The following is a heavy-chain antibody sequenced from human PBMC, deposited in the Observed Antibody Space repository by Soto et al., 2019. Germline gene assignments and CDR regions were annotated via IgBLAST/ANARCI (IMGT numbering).Heavy chain of an antibody. Sequence: SETLSLTCTVSGGSISSGDYYWSWIRQPPGKGLEWIGHIYYSGSTYYNPSLKSRVTISVDTSKNQFSLKLSSVTAADTAVYYCARGVVGTAAAGNFDYWGQGTLVTVSS. D-gene: IGHD6-13*01. CDR2: IYYSGST. V-gene: IGHV4-30-4*01. J-gene: IGHJ4*02. CDR3: ARGVVGTAAAGNFDY. CDR1: GGSISSGDYY.